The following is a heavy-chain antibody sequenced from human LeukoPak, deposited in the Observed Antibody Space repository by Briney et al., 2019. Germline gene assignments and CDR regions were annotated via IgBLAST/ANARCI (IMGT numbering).Heavy chain of an antibody. Sequence: PSETLSLTCAVYGGSFSGYYWSWIRQPPGKGLEWIGEINHSGSTNYNPSLKSRVTISVDTSKNQFSLKLSSVTAADTAVYYCARGHDSSGYYEDNWFDPWGQGTLVTVSS. J-gene: IGHJ5*02. CDR1: GGSFSGYY. D-gene: IGHD3-22*01. CDR3: ARGHDSSGYYEDNWFDP. CDR2: INHSGST. V-gene: IGHV4-34*01.